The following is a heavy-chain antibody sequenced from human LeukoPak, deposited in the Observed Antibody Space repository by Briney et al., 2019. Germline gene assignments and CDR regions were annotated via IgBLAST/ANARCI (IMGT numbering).Heavy chain of an antibody. V-gene: IGHV3-53*01. CDR2: IYSGGST. J-gene: IGHJ4*02. Sequence: PGGSLRLSCAASGFMFSSNWMSWVRLAPGKGLEWVSVIYSGGSTYYADSVKGRFTISRDNSKNTLYLQMNSLRAEDTAVYYCARGLCDYWGQGTLVTVSS. CDR1: GFMFSSNW. D-gene: IGHD2-21*01. CDR3: ARGLCDY.